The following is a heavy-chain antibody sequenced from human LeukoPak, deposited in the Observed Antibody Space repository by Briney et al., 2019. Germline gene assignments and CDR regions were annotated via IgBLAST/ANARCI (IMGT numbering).Heavy chain of an antibody. Sequence: SETLSLTCAVSGGSISSGGYSWSWIRQPPGKGLEWIGYIYHSGSTYYNPSLKSRVTISVDRSKNQFSLKLSSVTAADTAVYYCARAGPRRDGYKSNWFDPWGQGTLVTVSS. J-gene: IGHJ5*02. D-gene: IGHD5-24*01. CDR3: ARAGPRRDGYKSNWFDP. V-gene: IGHV4-30-2*01. CDR2: IYHSGST. CDR1: GGSISSGGYS.